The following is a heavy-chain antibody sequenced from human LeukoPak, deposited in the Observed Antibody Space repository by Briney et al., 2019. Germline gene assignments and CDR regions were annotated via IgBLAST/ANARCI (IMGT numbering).Heavy chain of an antibody. Sequence: GGSLRLSCVASGFTFSTYAIHWVRQAPGKGLEWVAVVSKDGNTKYYADSVKGRFTISRDNSKNTLYLQMNSLRAEDTAVYYCARIPPSSGWSNYWGQGTLVTVSS. CDR3: ARIPPSSGWSNY. V-gene: IGHV3-30*04. CDR2: VSKDGNTK. CDR1: GFTFSTYA. J-gene: IGHJ4*02. D-gene: IGHD6-19*01.